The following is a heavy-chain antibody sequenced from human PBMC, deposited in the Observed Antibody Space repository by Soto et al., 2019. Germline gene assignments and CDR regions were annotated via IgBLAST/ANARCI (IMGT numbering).Heavy chain of an antibody. CDR1: GYTFTSYY. CDR3: ARAYCSSTSCYRYFDY. V-gene: IGHV1-46*03. J-gene: IGHJ4*02. Sequence: QVQLVQSGAEVKKPGASVKVSCKASGYTFTSYYMHWVRQAPGQGLEWMGIINPSGGSTSYAQKFQGRVTMTRDTYTSTVYMELSSLRSEDTAVYYCARAYCSSTSCYRYFDYWGQGTLVTVSS. CDR2: INPSGGST. D-gene: IGHD2-2*01.